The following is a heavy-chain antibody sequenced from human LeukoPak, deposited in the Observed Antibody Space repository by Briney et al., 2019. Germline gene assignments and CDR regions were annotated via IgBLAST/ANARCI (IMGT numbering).Heavy chain of an antibody. CDR1: GGSISSYY. Sequence: PSETLSLTCTVSGGSISSYYWSWTRQPAGKGLEWIGRIYTSGSTNYNPSLKSRVTMSVDTSKNQFSLKLSSVTAADTAVYYCARDRSRYGEGFAYWGQGTLVTVSS. CDR3: ARDRSRYGEGFAY. J-gene: IGHJ4*02. CDR2: IYTSGST. V-gene: IGHV4-4*07. D-gene: IGHD4-17*01.